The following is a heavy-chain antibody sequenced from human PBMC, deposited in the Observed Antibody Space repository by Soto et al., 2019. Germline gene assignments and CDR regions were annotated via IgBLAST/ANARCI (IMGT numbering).Heavy chain of an antibody. D-gene: IGHD3-9*01. CDR3: ARDFERSAIAS. J-gene: IGHJ5*01. Sequence: SQPLCVPWAVAGGSIVSVDCQRFGIRKHPGSGLEWIGYIASSGDTYYNPSLRSRVTISADTSETKFALTLKSVTAAETALDFCARDFERSAIASWGQGTSVTVPS. CDR1: GGSIVSVDCQ. CDR2: IASSGDT. V-gene: IGHV4-31*11.